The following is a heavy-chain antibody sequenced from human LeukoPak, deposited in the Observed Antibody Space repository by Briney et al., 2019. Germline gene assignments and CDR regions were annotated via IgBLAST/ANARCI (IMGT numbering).Heavy chain of an antibody. D-gene: IGHD2-21*01. Sequence: PGGSLRLSCAPSGFTFSNYWMSWVRQAPGKGLEWVANIKQDGSEKYYVDSVKGRFTISRDNAKNSLYLQMNSLRAEDTAVYYCARDKYSIDYWGQGTLVTVSS. J-gene: IGHJ4*02. CDR2: IKQDGSEK. CDR1: GFTFSNYW. V-gene: IGHV3-7*04. CDR3: ARDKYSIDY.